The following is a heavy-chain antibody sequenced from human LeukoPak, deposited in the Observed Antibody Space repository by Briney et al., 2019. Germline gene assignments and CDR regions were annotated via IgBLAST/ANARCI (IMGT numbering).Heavy chain of an antibody. D-gene: IGHD3-22*01. CDR2: ISGSSGCI. CDR1: GFTFSTYS. J-gene: IGHJ5*02. Sequence: GGSLRLSCAASGFTFSTYSMNWVRQAPGKGLEWVSSISGSSGCIYYADSVKGRFTISRDNAKNSLYLQMNSLRAEDTAVYYCARVGYYDSSGYYEGFDPWGQGTLVTVSS. CDR3: ARVGYYDSSGYYEGFDP. V-gene: IGHV3-21*01.